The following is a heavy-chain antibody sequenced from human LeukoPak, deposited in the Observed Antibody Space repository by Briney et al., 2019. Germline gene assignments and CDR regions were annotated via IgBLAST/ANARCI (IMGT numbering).Heavy chain of an antibody. CDR3: ARQTGSGLFSLP. V-gene: IGHV4-39*01. Sequence: PSKTLSLTCTVSGDSISSSNCYWGWIRQPPGKGLEWIGSIYFSGGTYYNASLKSRVTISVDTSKNQFSLKLSSVTAADTAVYYCARQTGSGLFSLPGGQGTLVTVSS. CDR2: IYFSGGT. CDR1: GDSISSSNCY. J-gene: IGHJ4*02. D-gene: IGHD3-10*01.